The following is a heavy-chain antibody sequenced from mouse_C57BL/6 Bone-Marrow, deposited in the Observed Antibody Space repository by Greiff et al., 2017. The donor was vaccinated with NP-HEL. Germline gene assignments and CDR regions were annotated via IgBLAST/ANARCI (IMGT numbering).Heavy chain of an antibody. CDR1: GYTFTDYY. Sequence: VQLQQSGPVLVKPGASVKMSCKASGYTFTDYYMNWVKQSHGKSLEWIGVINPYNGGTSYNQKFKGKATLTVDKSSSTAYMELNSLTSSVSAVYSCAFPITTVVAPAGFAYWGQGTLLTVSA. D-gene: IGHD1-1*01. V-gene: IGHV1-19*01. CDR2: INPYNGGT. J-gene: IGHJ3*01. CDR3: AFPITTVVAPAGFAY.